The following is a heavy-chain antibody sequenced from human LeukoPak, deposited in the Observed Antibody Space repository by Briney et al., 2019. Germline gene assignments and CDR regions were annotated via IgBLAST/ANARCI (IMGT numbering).Heavy chain of an antibody. CDR1: GYTFTGYY. CDR3: ARGFDFWSGSSPYFDY. V-gene: IGHV1-8*03. CDR2: MNPNSGNT. D-gene: IGHD3-3*01. Sequence: ASVKVSCKASGYTFTGYYMHWVRQAPGQGLEWMGWMNPNSGNTGYAQKFQGRVTITRNTSISTAYMELSSLRSEDTAVYYCARGFDFWSGSSPYFDYWGQGTLVTVSS. J-gene: IGHJ4*02.